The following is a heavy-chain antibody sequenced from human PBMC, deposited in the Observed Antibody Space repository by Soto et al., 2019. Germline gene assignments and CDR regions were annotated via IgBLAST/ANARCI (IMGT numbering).Heavy chain of an antibody. CDR2: IYYSGST. D-gene: IGHD3-3*01. Sequence: SETLSLTCTVSGGSISSYYWSWIRQPPGKGLEWIGYIYYSGSTNYNPSLKSQVTISVDTSKNQFSLKLSSVTAADTAVYYCARAVLYYDFWSGFGYWGQGTLVTVSS. V-gene: IGHV4-59*01. CDR3: ARAVLYYDFWSGFGY. J-gene: IGHJ4*02. CDR1: GGSISSYY.